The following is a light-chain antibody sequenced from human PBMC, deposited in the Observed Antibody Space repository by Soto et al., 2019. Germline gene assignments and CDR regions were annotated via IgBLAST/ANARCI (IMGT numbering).Light chain of an antibody. CDR1: QSISSY. CDR3: KQIYNTPLA. CDR2: AAS. V-gene: IGKV1-39*01. J-gene: IGKJ5*01. Sequence: DTQMTQSPLFLSASVGDRVTITCRASQSISSYVNWYQHKPGKAPKLLIYAASRLQSGFPSRFSGSGSGTDFTLTIRSLQPEDFATYYCKQIYNTPLAFGQGTRREIK.